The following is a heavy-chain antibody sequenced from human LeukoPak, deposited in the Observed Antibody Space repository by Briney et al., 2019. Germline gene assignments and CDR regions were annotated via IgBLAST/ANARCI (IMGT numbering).Heavy chain of an antibody. CDR1: GFTLISYA. V-gene: IGHV3-23*01. J-gene: IGHJ4*02. CDR3: AKESPVFDY. Sequence: GGSLRLSCADSGFTLISYAMSWVRQAPGTGLEWVSVISGSGGSTHYADSAKGRFTLSRDNSKNTLYLQMSSLRAEDTAVYYCAKESPVFDYWGQGTLVTVSS. CDR2: ISGSGGST.